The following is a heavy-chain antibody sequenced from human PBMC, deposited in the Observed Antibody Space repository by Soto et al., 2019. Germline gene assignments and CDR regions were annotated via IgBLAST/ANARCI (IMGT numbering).Heavy chain of an antibody. J-gene: IGHJ2*01. D-gene: IGHD5-12*01. CDR1: GGTFSNYP. CDR2: IIPIFGTV. Sequence: QVQLVQSGAEVKKPGSSVKVSCKASGGTFSNYPISWVRQAPGQGLEWMGGIIPIFGTVNYAQKFQGRVTITEDESTSTDYMELSSLRSEDTVVYYCARGNHRWLQLWYFDLWGRGTLVTVSS. V-gene: IGHV1-69*12. CDR3: ARGNHRWLQLWYFDL.